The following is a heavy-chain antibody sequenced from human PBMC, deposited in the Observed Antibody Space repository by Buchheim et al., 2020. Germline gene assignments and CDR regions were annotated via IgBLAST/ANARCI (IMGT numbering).Heavy chain of an antibody. V-gene: IGHV1-2*06. J-gene: IGHJ4*02. CDR3: ARSRGSSMIVVGKADFDY. Sequence: QVQLVQSGAEVKKPGASVKVSCKASGYTFTGYYMHWVRQAPGQGLEWMGRINPNSGGTNYAQKFQGRVTLTRDTYISTAYMELSRLRSDDTAVYYCARSRGSSMIVVGKADFDYWGQGTL. D-gene: IGHD3-22*01. CDR1: GYTFTGYY. CDR2: INPNSGGT.